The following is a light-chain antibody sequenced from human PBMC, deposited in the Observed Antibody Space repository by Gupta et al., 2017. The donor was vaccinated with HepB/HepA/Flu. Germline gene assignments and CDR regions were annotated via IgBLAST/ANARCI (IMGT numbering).Light chain of an antibody. CDR1: SSDVGGYNY. CDR2: DVS. Sequence: QSALNQPRSVSGSPGQSVTLSCTGTSSDVGGYNYVSWYQQHPGKAPKLMIYDVSKRPSGVPDRFFGSKSGNTASLTISGLQAEDEADYYCCSYAGSDTYVFGTGTKVTVL. CDR3: CSYAGSDTYV. V-gene: IGLV2-11*01. J-gene: IGLJ1*01.